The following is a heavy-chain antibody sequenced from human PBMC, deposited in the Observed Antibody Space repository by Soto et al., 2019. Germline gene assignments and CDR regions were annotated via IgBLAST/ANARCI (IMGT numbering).Heavy chain of an antibody. CDR1: GFTFSSYG. CDR2: ISYDGSNK. CDR3: AKDWDIVVVPAIRNGMDG. J-gene: IGHJ6*02. Sequence: QVQLVESGGGVVQPGRSLRLSCAASGFTFSSYGMHWVRQAPGKGLEWVAVISYDGSNKYYADSVKGRLTISRDNSENTLYVQITSLRGEDRGVYYCAKDWDIVVVPAIRNGMDGWGQGTTVTVSS. D-gene: IGHD2-21*02. V-gene: IGHV3-30*18.